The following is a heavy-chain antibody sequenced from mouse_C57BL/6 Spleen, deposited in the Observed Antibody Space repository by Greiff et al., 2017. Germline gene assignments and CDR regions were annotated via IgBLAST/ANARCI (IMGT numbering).Heavy chain of an antibody. CDR3: AREPLTYYFDY. CDR2: IYPGDGDT. V-gene: IGHV1-82*01. Sequence: VKLQESGPELVKPGASVKISCKASGYAFSSSWMNWVKQRPGKGLEWIGRIYPGDGDTNYNRKFKDKATLTADKSSSTAYMQLSSLTSEDSAVYFCAREPLTYYFDYWGQGTTLTVAS. CDR1: GYAFSSSW. J-gene: IGHJ2*01.